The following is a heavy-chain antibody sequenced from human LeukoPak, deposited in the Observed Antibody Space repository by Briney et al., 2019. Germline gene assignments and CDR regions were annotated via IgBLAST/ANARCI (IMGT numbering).Heavy chain of an antibody. CDR2: IYYSGST. V-gene: IGHV4-31*01. CDR1: GGSLSSGGYY. J-gene: IGHJ4*02. D-gene: IGHD3-22*01. CDR3: ARAGDYYDSSGYTYYFDY. Sequence: SETLSLTCTVSGGSLSSGGYYWSWIRQHPGKGLEWIGYIYYSGSTYYNPSLKSPVTISVDTSKNQFSLKLSSVAAADTAVYYCARAGDYYDSSGYTYYFDYWGQGTLVTASS.